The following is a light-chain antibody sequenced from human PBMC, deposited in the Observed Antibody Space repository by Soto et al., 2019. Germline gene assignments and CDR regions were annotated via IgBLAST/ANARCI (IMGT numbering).Light chain of an antibody. CDR1: QSVSSN. CDR2: GAS. V-gene: IGKV3-15*01. J-gene: IGKJ1*01. Sequence: ETVMTQSPATLPVSPGERVTLSCRAGQSVSSNLAWYQQKAAQAPRLLIYGASTRATGIPARFSGSGSGTKFSLTISSLQSEDFAVYYCQQYNDWPRTFGQGTKVDSK. CDR3: QQYNDWPRT.